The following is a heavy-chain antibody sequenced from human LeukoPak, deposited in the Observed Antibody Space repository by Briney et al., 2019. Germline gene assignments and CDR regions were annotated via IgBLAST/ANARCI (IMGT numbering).Heavy chain of an antibody. V-gene: IGHV1-46*01. D-gene: IGHD2-2*01. Sequence: ASVKVSCKASGYTFTSYYMHWVRQAPGQGLEWVGIINPSGGSTSYAQKFQGRVTMTRDTSTSTVYMELSSLRSEDTAVYYCARDPTRAYYFDYWGQGTLVTVSS. CDR3: ARDPTRAYYFDY. CDR2: INPSGGST. CDR1: GYTFTSYY. J-gene: IGHJ4*02.